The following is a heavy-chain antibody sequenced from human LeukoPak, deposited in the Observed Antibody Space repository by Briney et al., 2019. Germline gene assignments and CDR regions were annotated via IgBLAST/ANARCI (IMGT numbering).Heavy chain of an antibody. J-gene: IGHJ4*02. CDR2: ISYDGSNK. Sequence: GGSLRLSCAASGFTFSSYGMHWVRQAPGKGLEWVAVISYDGSNKYYADSVKGRFTISRDNSKNTLYLQMNSLRAEDTAVYYCAKDLFFWNDVRGSDYRGQGTLVTVSS. D-gene: IGHD1-1*01. V-gene: IGHV3-30*18. CDR1: GFTFSSYG. CDR3: AKDLFFWNDVRGSDY.